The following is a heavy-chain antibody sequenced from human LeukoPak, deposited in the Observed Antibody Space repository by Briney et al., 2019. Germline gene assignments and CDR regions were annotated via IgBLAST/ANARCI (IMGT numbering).Heavy chain of an antibody. CDR2: VNLQGST. V-gene: IGHV4-4*02. J-gene: IGHJ4*02. CDR1: GGSITNTNY. Sequence: SECLSLTCGVSGGSITNTNYWTWVRQPPGKALEWIGEVNLQGSTNYNPSLRGRVAISVDTSENHISLQLTSVTAADTAVYYCAREGGPYRPLDYSGQGTLVTVSS. CDR3: AREGGPYRPLDY.